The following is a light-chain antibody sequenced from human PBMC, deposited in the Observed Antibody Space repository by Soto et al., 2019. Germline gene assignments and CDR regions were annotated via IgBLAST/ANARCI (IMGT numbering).Light chain of an antibody. V-gene: IGKV1-27*01. J-gene: IGKJ3*01. CDR1: QGIRNF. CDR2: AAS. CDR3: QKYSSVPV. Sequence: DIPMTQSPTSLSASVGERVTITCRASQGIRNFVAWYQQKPGKAPKLLIYAASTLQSGVPSRFSGSGSGTDFPLTINSLQPEDVATYSCQKYSSVPVFGPGTKVEIK.